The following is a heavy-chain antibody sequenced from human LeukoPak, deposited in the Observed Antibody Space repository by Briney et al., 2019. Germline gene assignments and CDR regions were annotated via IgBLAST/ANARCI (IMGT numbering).Heavy chain of an antibody. CDR3: ARGWIYYDSREGLSFDI. CDR2: ISSSSSTI. Sequence: GGSLRLSCAASGFTFSSYSMNWVRQAPGKGLEWVSSISSSSSTIYYADSVKGRFTISRDNAKNSLYLQMNSLRDEDTAVYYCARGWIYYDSREGLSFDIWGQGTMVTVSS. D-gene: IGHD3-22*01. CDR1: GFTFSSYS. J-gene: IGHJ3*02. V-gene: IGHV3-48*02.